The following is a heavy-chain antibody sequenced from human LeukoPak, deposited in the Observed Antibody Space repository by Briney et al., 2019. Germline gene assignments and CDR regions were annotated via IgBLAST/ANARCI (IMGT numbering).Heavy chain of an antibody. D-gene: IGHD6-19*01. CDR3: ARVTVIAVARTDYFDY. CDR2: INHSGST. V-gene: IGHV4-34*01. CDR1: GGSFSGYY. J-gene: IGHJ4*02. Sequence: SETLSLTCAVYGGSFSGYYWSWIRQPPGKGLEWIGEINHSGSTNYNPSLKSRVTISVDTSKNQFSLKLSSVTAADTAVYYCARVTVIAVARTDYFDYWGQGTLVTVSS.